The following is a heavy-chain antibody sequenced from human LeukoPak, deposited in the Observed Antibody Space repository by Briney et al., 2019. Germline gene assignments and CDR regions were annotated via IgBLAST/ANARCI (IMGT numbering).Heavy chain of an antibody. CDR1: GFTLSSYS. Sequence: GGSLRLSCAASGFTLSSYSMNWVRQAPGKGLEWVAVISYDGSNKYYADSVKGRFTISRDNSKNTLYLQMNSLRAEDTAVYYCARLRFLEWLLFDYWGQGTLVTVSS. J-gene: IGHJ4*02. CDR3: ARLRFLEWLLFDY. D-gene: IGHD3-3*01. CDR2: ISYDGSNK. V-gene: IGHV3-30*03.